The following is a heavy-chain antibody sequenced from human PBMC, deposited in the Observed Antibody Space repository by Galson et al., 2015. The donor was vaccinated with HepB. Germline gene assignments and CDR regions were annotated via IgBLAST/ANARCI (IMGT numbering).Heavy chain of an antibody. J-gene: IGHJ4*02. CDR2: ISYDGSNK. V-gene: IGHV3-30-3*01. Sequence: SLRLSCAASGFTFSGYAMHWVRQAPGKGLEWVAVISYDGSNKYYADSVRGRFTISRDNSKNTLYLQMNSLRAEDTAVYYCARAARYYGSGSYYNLYFDYWGQGTLVTVSS. D-gene: IGHD3-10*01. CDR1: GFTFSGYA. CDR3: ARAARYYGSGSYYNLYFDY.